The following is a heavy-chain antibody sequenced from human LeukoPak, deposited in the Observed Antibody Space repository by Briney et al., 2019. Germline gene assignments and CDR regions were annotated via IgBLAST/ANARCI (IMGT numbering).Heavy chain of an antibody. CDR3: AKDGDLGYCSGGSCYSAY. D-gene: IGHD2-15*01. CDR2: ISGSGDNT. Sequence: PGGSLRLSCAASGFTFSSYAMSWVRQAPGKGLEWASAISGSGDNTYYADSVKGRFTISRDNSKNTLYLQMNSLRAKDTAVYFCAKDGDLGYCSGGSCYSAYWGQGTLVTVSS. V-gene: IGHV3-23*01. CDR1: GFTFSSYA. J-gene: IGHJ4*02.